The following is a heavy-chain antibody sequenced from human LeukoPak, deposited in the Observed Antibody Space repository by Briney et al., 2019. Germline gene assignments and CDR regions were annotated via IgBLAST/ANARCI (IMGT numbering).Heavy chain of an antibody. CDR1: GGSISSGSHY. Sequence: SQTLSLTCTVSGGSISSGSHYWSWIRRPAGKGLEWIGRIYTSGSTNYNPSLKSRVTISVDTSKNQFSLKLSSVTAADTAVYYCARDRGYGLGYWGQGTLVTVSS. CDR2: IYTSGST. D-gene: IGHD4-17*01. CDR3: ARDRGYGLGY. J-gene: IGHJ4*02. V-gene: IGHV4-61*02.